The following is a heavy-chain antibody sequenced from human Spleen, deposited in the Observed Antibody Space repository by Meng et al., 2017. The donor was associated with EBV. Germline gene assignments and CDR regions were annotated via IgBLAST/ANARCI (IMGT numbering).Heavy chain of an antibody. CDR1: GYTFTCYY. CDR3: ARDCSSTSCSVDY. CDR2: INPNSGGT. V-gene: IGHV1-2*06. J-gene: IGHJ4*02. D-gene: IGHD2-2*01. Sequence: QVPVVQAGAEVKKPGASVKVSCKASGYTFTCYYMHWVRQAPGQGLEWMGRINPNSGGTNYAQKFQGRVTMTRDTSISTAYMELSRLRSDDTAVYYCARDCSSTSCSVDYWGQGTLVTVSS.